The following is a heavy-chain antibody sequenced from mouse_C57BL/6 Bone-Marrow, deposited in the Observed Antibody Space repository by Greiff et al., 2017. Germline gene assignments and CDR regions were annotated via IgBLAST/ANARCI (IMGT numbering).Heavy chain of an antibody. CDR3: ARDYYGSPWYFDV. J-gene: IGHJ1*03. V-gene: IGHV1-69*01. CDR2: IDPSDSYT. CDR1: GYTFTDYY. Sequence: VQRVESGAELVRPGASVKLSCKASGYTFTDYYINWVKQRPGQGLEWIGEIDPSDSYTNYNQKFKGKSTLTVDKSSSTAYMQLSSLTSEDSAVYYGARDYYGSPWYFDVWGTGTTVTVSS. D-gene: IGHD1-1*01.